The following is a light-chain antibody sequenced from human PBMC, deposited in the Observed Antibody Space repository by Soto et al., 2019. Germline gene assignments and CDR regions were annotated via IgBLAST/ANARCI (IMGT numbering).Light chain of an antibody. CDR1: QSISTN. V-gene: IGKV3D-15*01. Sequence: EIVMTQSPATLSVSPGETVTLSCRASQSISTNLAWYQQKPGQAPRLLIYGASTRATGIPARFSGSGSGTEFTLTISRLEPEDSAIYYCQQYGSWTFGQGTKVEI. CDR2: GAS. CDR3: QQYGSWT. J-gene: IGKJ1*01.